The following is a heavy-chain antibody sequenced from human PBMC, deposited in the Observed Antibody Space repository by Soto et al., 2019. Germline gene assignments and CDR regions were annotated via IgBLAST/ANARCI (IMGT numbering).Heavy chain of an antibody. J-gene: IGHJ2*01. CDR2: IYHSGST. V-gene: IGHV4-30-2*01. CDR1: GGSISSGGYS. CDR3: ARERIGDYWYFDL. Sequence: SETLSLTCAVSGGSISSGGYSWSWIRQPPGKGLEWIGYIYHSGSTYYNPSLKSRVTITVDRSKNQFSLKLSSVTAADTAVYYCARERIGDYWYFDLWGRGTLVTVS. D-gene: IGHD3-10*01.